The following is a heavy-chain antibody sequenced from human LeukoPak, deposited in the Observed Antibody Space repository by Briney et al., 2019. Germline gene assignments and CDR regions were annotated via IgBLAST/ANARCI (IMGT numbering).Heavy chain of an antibody. CDR3: ARGPPRITMIVVVIPRGWFDP. CDR2: MNINSGNT. Sequence: SLKVSCKASGYTFTSYDINWVRQATGQGLEWMGWMNINSGNTGYAQKFQGRVTMTRNTSISTAYMELSSLRSEDTAVYYCARGPPRITMIVVVIPRGWFDPWGQGTLVTVSS. CDR1: GYTFTSYD. V-gene: IGHV1-8*01. D-gene: IGHD3-22*01. J-gene: IGHJ5*02.